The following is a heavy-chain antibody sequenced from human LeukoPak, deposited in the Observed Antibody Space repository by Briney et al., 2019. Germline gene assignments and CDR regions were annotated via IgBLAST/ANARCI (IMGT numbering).Heavy chain of an antibody. CDR1: GFTSSNAW. V-gene: IGHV3-15*01. CDR2: IKRKTDGRTT. D-gene: IGHD2-2*01. Sequence: GGSLRLSCAASGFTSSNAWMSWVRQAPGKGLEWVGRIKRKTDGRTTDYATPVKGRFTISRDDSKNTLYLQMNSLKTEDTAVYYCTTAAPNYCSSTSCYDYYWGQGTLVTVSS. J-gene: IGHJ4*02. CDR3: TTAAPNYCSSTSCYDYY.